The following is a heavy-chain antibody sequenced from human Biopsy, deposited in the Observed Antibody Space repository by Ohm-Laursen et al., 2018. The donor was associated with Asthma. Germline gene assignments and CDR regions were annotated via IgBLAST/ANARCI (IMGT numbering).Heavy chain of an antibody. CDR1: GFTFSSYV. D-gene: IGHD6-19*01. J-gene: IGHJ4*02. CDR2: ISYDGSSI. CDR3: AREGVAGTHIED. Sequence: SLRLSCAASGFTFSSYVMHWVRQAPGKGLEWVAVISYDGSSIYYVDSVKGRFTISRDNSKNTLSLQMNSLTAEDTAVYYCAREGVAGTHIEDWGQGTLVTVSS. V-gene: IGHV3-30*19.